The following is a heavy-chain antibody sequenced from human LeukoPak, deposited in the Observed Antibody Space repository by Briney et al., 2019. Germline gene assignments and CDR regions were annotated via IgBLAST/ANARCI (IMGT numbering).Heavy chain of an antibody. D-gene: IGHD3-9*01. Sequence: PGGSLRLSCAASGFTFSSDAMHWVRQAPGEGLEWAALVSYDGSNKYYADSVKGRFSISRDNSKNTLYLQMNSLRGEDTAVYYCARDFGWLSGFDYWGQGTLVTVSS. J-gene: IGHJ4*02. CDR1: GFTFSSDA. V-gene: IGHV3-30-3*01. CDR2: VSYDGSNK. CDR3: ARDFGWLSGFDY.